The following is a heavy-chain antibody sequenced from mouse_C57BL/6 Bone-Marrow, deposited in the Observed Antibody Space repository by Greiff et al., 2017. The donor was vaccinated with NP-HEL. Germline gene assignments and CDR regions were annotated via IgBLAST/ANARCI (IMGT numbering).Heavy chain of an antibody. Sequence: EVQLVESGGDLVKPGGSLKLSCAASGFTFSSYGMSWFRQTPDKRLEWVATISSGGSYTYYPASVKGRFTISRDNAKNTLYLQMSSLKSEDTAMYYCASPYYGSSFWYFDVWGTGTTVTVSS. CDR1: GFTFSSYG. CDR3: ASPYYGSSFWYFDV. V-gene: IGHV5-6*01. CDR2: ISSGGSYT. J-gene: IGHJ1*03. D-gene: IGHD1-1*01.